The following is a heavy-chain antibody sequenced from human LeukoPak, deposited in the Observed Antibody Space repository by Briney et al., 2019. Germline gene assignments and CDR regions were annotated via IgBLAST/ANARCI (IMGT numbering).Heavy chain of an antibody. J-gene: IGHJ1*01. Sequence: ASVKVSCKASGGTFSSYAISWVRQAPGQGLEWMGWISAYNGNTNYAQKLQGRVTMTTDTSTSTAYMELRSLRSDDTAVYYCARDYTAAAVEYFQHWGQGTLVTVSS. CDR2: ISAYNGNT. V-gene: IGHV1-18*01. CDR3: ARDYTAAAVEYFQH. D-gene: IGHD6-13*01. CDR1: GGTFSSYA.